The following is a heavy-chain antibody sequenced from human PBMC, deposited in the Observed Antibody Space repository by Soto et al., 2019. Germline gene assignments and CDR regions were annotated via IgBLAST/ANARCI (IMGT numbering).Heavy chain of an antibody. CDR1: GGAIINYY. CDR2: THYSGST. Sequence: PSETLSLTCTAAGGAIINYYWGWIRQTTGKGLEWIGNTHYSGSTYYNPSLKSRVTISIDTSKTQFSLKMNSVTAADTAVYFCGGQDYGAKGYYFENWGQGALVTVSS. D-gene: IGHD4-17*01. CDR3: GGQDYGAKGYYFEN. V-gene: IGHV4-59*04. J-gene: IGHJ4*02.